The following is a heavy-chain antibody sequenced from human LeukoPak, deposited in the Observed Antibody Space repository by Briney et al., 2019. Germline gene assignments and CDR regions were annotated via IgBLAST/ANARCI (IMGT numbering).Heavy chain of an antibody. Sequence: PSETLSLTCTVSGGSISSYYWSWIRQPPGKGLEWIGYIYYSGSTNYKPSLKSRVTISVDTSKNQFSLKLSSVTAADTAVYYCARSWGYFDYWGQGTLVTVSS. J-gene: IGHJ4*02. D-gene: IGHD3-16*01. CDR1: GGSISSYY. CDR3: ARSWGYFDY. V-gene: IGHV4-59*01. CDR2: IYYSGST.